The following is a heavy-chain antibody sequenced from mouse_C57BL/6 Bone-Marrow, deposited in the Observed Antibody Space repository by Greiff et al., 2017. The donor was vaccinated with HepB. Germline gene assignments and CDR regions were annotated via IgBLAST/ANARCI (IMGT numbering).Heavy chain of an antibody. Sequence: VQLQQSGAELVKPGASVKMSCKASGYTFTSYWITWVKQRPGQGLEWIGDIYPGSGSTNYNEKFKSKATLTVDTSSSTAYMQLSSLTSEDSAVYYCARRFYYGYATGFAYWGQGTLVTVSA. CDR3: ARRFYYGYATGFAY. D-gene: IGHD2-2*01. CDR2: IYPGSGST. J-gene: IGHJ3*01. V-gene: IGHV1-55*01. CDR1: GYTFTSYW.